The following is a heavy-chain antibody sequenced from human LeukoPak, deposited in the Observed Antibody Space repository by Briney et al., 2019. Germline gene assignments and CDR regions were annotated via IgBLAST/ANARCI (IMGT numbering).Heavy chain of an antibody. V-gene: IGHV4-59*12. CDR1: GGSISSYY. CDR3: ARSRGAVTTDY. J-gene: IGHJ4*02. D-gene: IGHD4-11*01. Sequence: PSETLSLTCTVSGGSISSYYWSWIRQPPGKGLEWIGYIYYSGSTNYNPSLKSRVTISVDTSKNQFSLKLSSVTAADTAVYYCARSRGAVTTDYWGQGTLVTVSS. CDR2: IYYSGST.